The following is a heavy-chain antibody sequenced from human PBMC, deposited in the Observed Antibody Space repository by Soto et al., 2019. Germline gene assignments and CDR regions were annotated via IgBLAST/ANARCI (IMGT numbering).Heavy chain of an antibody. CDR2: IYSGGST. CDR1: GFTVSSNY. J-gene: IGHJ1*01. V-gene: IGHV3-53*01. D-gene: IGHD3-22*01. CDR3: ARDRVESGYPEYFQD. Sequence: EVHLVESGGGLIQPGGSLRLSCAASGFTVSSNYMSWVRQAPGKGLEWVSVIYSGGSTYYADSVKGRFTISRDNSKNTLYLQMNSLRAEGTAVDYCARDRVESGYPEYFQDWGQGTVVTVSS.